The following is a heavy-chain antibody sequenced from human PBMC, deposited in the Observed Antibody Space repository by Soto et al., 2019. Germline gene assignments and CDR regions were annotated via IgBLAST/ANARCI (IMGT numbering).Heavy chain of an antibody. CDR2: IGGRGGST. J-gene: IGHJ6*02. CDR1: GFTFTTYA. CDR3: AKGGVYSLYYYGLDV. V-gene: IGHV3-23*01. D-gene: IGHD4-4*01. Sequence: GGSLRLSCTAPGFTFTTYAMSWVRLAPGKGLEWVSGIGGRGGSTYYADSVKGRFTISRDNSKNTLYLQMNSLRAEDTAVYYCAKGGVYSLYYYGLDVWGLGATVTVSS.